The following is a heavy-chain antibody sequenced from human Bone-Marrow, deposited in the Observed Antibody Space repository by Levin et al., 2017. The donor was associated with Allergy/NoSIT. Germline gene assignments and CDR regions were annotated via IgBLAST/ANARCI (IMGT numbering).Heavy chain of an antibody. CDR2: IGWDDDK. V-gene: IGHV2-70*01. CDR1: GFSLSASGMC. CDR3: ARIPVLRAMDFSYYYYGMDV. Sequence: SGPTLVKPTQTLTLTCTFSGFSLSASGMCVSWIRQPPGKALEWLAVIGWDDDKYYSPYLQTRLTVSKDTSRNQVVLKMTDMDPVDSGTYYCARIPVLRAMDFSYYYYGMDVWGQGTTVTVS. J-gene: IGHJ6*02. D-gene: IGHD5-18*01.